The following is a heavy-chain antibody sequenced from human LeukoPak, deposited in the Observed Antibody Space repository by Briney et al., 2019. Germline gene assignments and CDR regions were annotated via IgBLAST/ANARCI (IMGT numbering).Heavy chain of an antibody. CDR1: GFTFDDYA. J-gene: IGHJ6*02. CDR2: ISWNSGSI. D-gene: IGHD1-1*01. Sequence: GRSLRLSCAASGFTFDDYAMHWVRQAPGKGLEWVSGISWNSGSIGYADSVKGRFTISRDNAKNSLYLQMNSLRAEDTALYYCAKLDAIYYYGMDAWGQGTTVTVSS. CDR3: AKLDAIYYYGMDA. V-gene: IGHV3-9*01.